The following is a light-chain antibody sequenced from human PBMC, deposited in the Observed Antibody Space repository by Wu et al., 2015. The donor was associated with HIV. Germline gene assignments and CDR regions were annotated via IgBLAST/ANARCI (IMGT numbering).Light chain of an antibody. J-gene: IGKJ1*01. CDR2: GAS. Sequence: EIVMTQSPATLSVSPGERATLSCRASQSIGTNLAWYQQKGGQAPRLLIYGASTRATGIPARFSGSGSGTEFTPTIDTMQSEDFAVYYCQHYNNWPPWAFGQGTKVEIK. V-gene: IGKV3-15*01. CDR3: QHYNNWPPWA. CDR1: QSIGTN.